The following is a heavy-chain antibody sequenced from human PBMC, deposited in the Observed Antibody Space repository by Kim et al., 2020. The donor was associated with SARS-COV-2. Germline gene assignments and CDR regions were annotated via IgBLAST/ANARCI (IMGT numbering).Heavy chain of an antibody. J-gene: IGHJ3*02. Sequence: SETLSLTCAVYGESFSDYYWSWIRQTPGKGLEWIGDISESGYTMYNPSLESRVTISVDTSKNQFSLKMKSVTAAETAVFYCARAFYDSSPPGAFDIWGQGTMVTVSS. CDR1: GESFSDYY. CDR3: ARAFYDSSPPGAFDI. D-gene: IGHD3-22*01. CDR2: ISESGYT. V-gene: IGHV4-34*01.